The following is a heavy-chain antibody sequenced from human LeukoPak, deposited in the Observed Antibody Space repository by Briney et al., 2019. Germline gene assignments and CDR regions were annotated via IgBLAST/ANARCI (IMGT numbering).Heavy chain of an antibody. CDR1: GYTFTGSY. Sequence: ASVKVSCKASGYTFTGSYLHWVRQAPGQGLEWMGWINPNSGGTNYARQFQGRVTMTRDTSISTAYMELSRLRSDDTAVYHCARGLTTVTLDCWGQGTLVTVSS. V-gene: IGHV1-2*02. CDR2: INPNSGGT. J-gene: IGHJ4*02. D-gene: IGHD4-17*01. CDR3: ARGLTTVTLDC.